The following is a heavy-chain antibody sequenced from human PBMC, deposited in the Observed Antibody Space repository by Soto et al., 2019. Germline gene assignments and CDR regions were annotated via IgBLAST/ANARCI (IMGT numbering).Heavy chain of an antibody. V-gene: IGHV3-23*01. J-gene: IGHJ6*02. D-gene: IGHD3-3*01. CDR2: ISGSGGST. Sequence: QPGGSLRLSCAASGFTFSSYAMSWVRQAPGKGLEWVSAISGSGGSTYYADSVKGRFTISRDNSKNTLYLQMNSLRAEDTAVYYCAKTSTYYDFWSGYYPPTGMDVWGQGTTVTVSS. CDR1: GFTFSSYA. CDR3: AKTSTYYDFWSGYYPPTGMDV.